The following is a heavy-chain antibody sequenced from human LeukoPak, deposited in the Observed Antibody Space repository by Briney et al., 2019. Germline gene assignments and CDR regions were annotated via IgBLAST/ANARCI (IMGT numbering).Heavy chain of an antibody. CDR1: GFTFSNYG. CDR2: IRNDGNYK. V-gene: IGHV3-30*02. J-gene: IGHJ6*03. Sequence: QSGGSLRLSCAASGFTFSNYGMHWVRQAPGKGLDWVAFIRNDGNYKYYADSVKGRFTISRDNSKNTLYLQMNSLRAEDTAVYYCAKGSIVGATSYYYLDVWGTGTTVTVSS. CDR3: AKGSIVGATSYYYLDV. D-gene: IGHD1-26*01.